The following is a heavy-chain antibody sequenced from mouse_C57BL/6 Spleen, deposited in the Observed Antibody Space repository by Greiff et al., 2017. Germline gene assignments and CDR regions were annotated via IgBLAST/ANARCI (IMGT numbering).Heavy chain of an antibody. CDR1: GYMFTDYY. CDR3: ARAGPYYFDY. D-gene: IGHD3-3*01. Sequence: EVQLQQSGPELVKPGASVKISCKASGYMFTDYYMNWVKQSHGKSLEWIGDINPNNGGTSYNQKFKGKATLTVDKSSSTAYMELRSLTSEDSAVYYCARAGPYYFDYWGQGTTLTVSS. V-gene: IGHV1-26*01. J-gene: IGHJ2*01. CDR2: INPNNGGT.